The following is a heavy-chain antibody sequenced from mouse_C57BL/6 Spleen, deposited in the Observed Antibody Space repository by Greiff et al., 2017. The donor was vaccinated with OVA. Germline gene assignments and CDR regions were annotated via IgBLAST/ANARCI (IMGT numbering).Heavy chain of an antibody. Sequence: VQLQQSGAELVRPGASVKLSCTASGFNIKDYYMHWVKQRPEQGLEWIGRIDPEDGDTEYAPKFQGKATMTADTSSNTAYLQLSRLTAEDTAVYYYTTGGGNYYFDYWGQGTTLTVSS. CDR3: TTGGGNYYFDY. CDR1: GFNIKDYY. V-gene: IGHV14-1*01. D-gene: IGHD2-1*01. CDR2: IDPEDGDT. J-gene: IGHJ2*01.